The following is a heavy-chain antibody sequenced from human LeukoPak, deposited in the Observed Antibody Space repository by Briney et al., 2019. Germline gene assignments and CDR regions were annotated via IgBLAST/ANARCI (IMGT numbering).Heavy chain of an antibody. D-gene: IGHD3-10*01. Sequence: GRSLRLSCAASGFTFSGYAMHWVRQAPGKGLEWVAVISYDGTRISYAYSVKGRFNISRDNSKKTLYLRMNSLRAEDTAVYYCARAPYYYGSGITPDYWGQGTLVTVSS. CDR3: ARAPYYYGSGITPDY. CDR2: ISYDGTRI. J-gene: IGHJ4*02. V-gene: IGHV3-30-3*01. CDR1: GFTFSGYA.